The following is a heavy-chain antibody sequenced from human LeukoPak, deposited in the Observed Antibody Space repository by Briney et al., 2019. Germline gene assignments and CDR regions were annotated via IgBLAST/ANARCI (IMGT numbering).Heavy chain of an antibody. Sequence: GGSLRLSCAASGFTFSSYGMLWVRQAPGKGLEGVAVIWYDGSNKYYADSVKGRFTISRDNSKNTLYLQMNSLRAEDTAVYYCARAPDSSGWYFGGYWGQGTLVTVSS. V-gene: IGHV3-33*01. CDR2: IWYDGSNK. CDR3: ARAPDSSGWYFGGY. D-gene: IGHD6-19*01. J-gene: IGHJ4*02. CDR1: GFTFSSYG.